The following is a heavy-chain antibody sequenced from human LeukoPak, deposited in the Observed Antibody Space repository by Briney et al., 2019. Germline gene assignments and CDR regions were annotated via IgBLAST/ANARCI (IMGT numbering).Heavy chain of an antibody. D-gene: IGHD3-9*01. CDR1: GGSISSYY. CDR2: IYSSGST. V-gene: IGHV4-4*07. CDR3: ARGGRRYFDWLLAFDY. Sequence: PSETLSLTCIVSGGSISSYYWSWIRQPAGKGLEWIGRIYSSGSTNYNPSLKSRVTISVDTSKNQFSLNLTSVTAADTAVYYCARGGRRYFDWLLAFDYWGQGTLVTVSS. J-gene: IGHJ4*02.